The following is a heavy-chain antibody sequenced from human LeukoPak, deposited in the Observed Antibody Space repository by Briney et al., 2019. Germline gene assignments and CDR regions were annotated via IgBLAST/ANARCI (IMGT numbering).Heavy chain of an antibody. CDR1: GFTFSSYA. V-gene: IGHV3-23*01. D-gene: IGHD5-12*01. CDR2: ISGRDVNT. J-gene: IGHJ4*02. Sequence: PGGSLGLSCAASGFTFSSYAMSWVRQAPGKGLEWVSVISGRDVNTYYADSVKGRFTISRDNSKNTLYLQMDSLRVEDTAVYYCAKDGGYYDFDSWGQGTLVTVSS. CDR3: AKDGGYYDFDS.